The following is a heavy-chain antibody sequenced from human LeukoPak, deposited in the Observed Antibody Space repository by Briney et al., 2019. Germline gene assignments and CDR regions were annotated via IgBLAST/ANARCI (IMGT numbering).Heavy chain of an antibody. CDR3: ARDYCSGGSCPIYYYYGMDV. CDR1: GFTFNSFF. Sequence: GGSLRLSCAASGFTFNSFFLNWVRLTPGRGLEWVACISQDGSETCYMDSVRDRFTISRDNAKNTLYLQMNSLRAEDTVVYYCARDYCSGGSCPIYYYYGMDVWGQGTTVTVSS. D-gene: IGHD2-15*01. CDR2: ISQDGSET. J-gene: IGHJ6*02. V-gene: IGHV3-7*01.